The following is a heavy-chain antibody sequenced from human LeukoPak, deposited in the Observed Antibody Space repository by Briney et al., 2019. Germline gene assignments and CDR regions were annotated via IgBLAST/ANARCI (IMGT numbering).Heavy chain of an antibody. CDR2: INPNSGGT. CDR3: AIDSSGWRYYFDY. J-gene: IGHJ4*02. V-gene: IGHV1-2*02. CDR1: RYTLTELS. Sequence: ASVKVSCNVSRYTLTELSMHWVRQAPGQGLEWMGWINPNSGGTNYAQKFQGRVTMTRDTSISTAYMELSRLRSDDTAVYYCAIDSSGWRYYFDYWGQGTLVTVSS. D-gene: IGHD3-22*01.